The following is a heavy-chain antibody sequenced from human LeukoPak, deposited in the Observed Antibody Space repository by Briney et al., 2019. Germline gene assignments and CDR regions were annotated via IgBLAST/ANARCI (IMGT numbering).Heavy chain of an antibody. CDR2: IYSGGST. V-gene: IGHV3-66*01. CDR1: GFTVSSNY. J-gene: IGHJ4*02. CDR3: ARALGGSGSFILDY. Sequence: GGSLRLSCAASGFTVSSNYMSWARQAPGKGLEWVSVIYSGGSTYYADSVKGRFTISRDNSKNTLYLRMNSLRAEDTAVYYCARALGGSGSFILDYWGQGTLVTVSS. D-gene: IGHD3-10*01.